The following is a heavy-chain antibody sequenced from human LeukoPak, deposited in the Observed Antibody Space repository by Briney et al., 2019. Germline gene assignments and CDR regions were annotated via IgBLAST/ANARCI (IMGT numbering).Heavy chain of an antibody. CDR3: ARYVWGSYPTFEDY. D-gene: IGHD3-16*02. J-gene: IGHJ4*02. V-gene: IGHV4-59*01. Sequence: ESGPTLVNPSETLSLTCTVSGGSISSYYWSWIRQPPGKGLEWIGYISYSGSTNYNPSLKSRVTISVDTSKNQFSLKLSSVTAADTAVYYCARYVWGSYPTFEDYWGQGTLVTVSP. CDR2: ISYSGST. CDR1: GGSISSYY.